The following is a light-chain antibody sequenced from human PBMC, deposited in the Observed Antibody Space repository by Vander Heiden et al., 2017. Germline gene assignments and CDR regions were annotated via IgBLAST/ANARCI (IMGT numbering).Light chain of an antibody. CDR1: NSGSKS. J-gene: IGLJ2*01. CDR2: DDS. V-gene: IGLV3-21*02. Sequence: SSVLTQPPPVSVAPGQTARITCGGNNSGSKSVHWYQQKPDQAPVLVVYDDSDRPSGIPGRFSGSNSGNTATLTISRVEAGEEADYYCQVWDSSSDHRGVFGGGTKLTVL. CDR3: QVWDSSSDHRGV.